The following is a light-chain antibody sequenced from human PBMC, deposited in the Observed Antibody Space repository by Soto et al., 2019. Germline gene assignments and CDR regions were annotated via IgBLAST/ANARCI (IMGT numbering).Light chain of an antibody. CDR2: HVS. Sequence: QSALTQPASVSGSPGQSITLPCSENKSDFGGYNCVSWYQQYPGKVPKLLIYHVSNRPSGVSNRFSGSKSGNTASLTISGLQAEDEADYFCTSFTSDNLYVFGTGTKLTVL. V-gene: IGLV2-14*03. CDR3: TSFTSDNLYV. CDR1: KSDFGGYNC. J-gene: IGLJ1*01.